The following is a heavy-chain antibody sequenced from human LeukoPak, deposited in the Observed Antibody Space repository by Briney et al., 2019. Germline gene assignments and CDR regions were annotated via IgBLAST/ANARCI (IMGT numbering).Heavy chain of an antibody. J-gene: IGHJ4*02. CDR2: INPNSGGT. Sequence: ASVKVSCKDSGYTFTGNYMHWVRQAPGQGLEWMGWINPNSGGTNYARKFQGRVTMTWDTSITTAYMELSRLASDDTAVYYCARDPRPEYYFDYWGQGTLVTVSS. CDR3: ARDPRPEYYFDY. CDR1: GYTFTGNY. V-gene: IGHV1-2*02.